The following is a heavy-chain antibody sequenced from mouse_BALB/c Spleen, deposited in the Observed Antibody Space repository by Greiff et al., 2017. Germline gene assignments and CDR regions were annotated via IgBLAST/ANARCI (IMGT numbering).Heavy chain of an antibody. CDR1: GFSLTSYG. J-gene: IGHJ2*01. D-gene: IGHD2-14*01. Sequence: VQGVESGPGLVAPSQSLSITCTVSGFSLTSYGVHWVRQPPGKGLEWLGVIWAGGSTNYNSALMSRLSISKDNSKSQVFLKMNSLQTDDTAMYYCARDYYRYHYFDYWGQGTTLTVSS. CDR3: ARDYYRYHYFDY. V-gene: IGHV2-9*02. CDR2: IWAGGST.